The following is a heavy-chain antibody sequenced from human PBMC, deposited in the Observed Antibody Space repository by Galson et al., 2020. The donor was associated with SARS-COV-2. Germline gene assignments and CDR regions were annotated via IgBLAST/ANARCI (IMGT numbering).Heavy chain of an antibody. CDR3: AKQRLNTARYYFDS. D-gene: IGHD5-18*01. CDR1: GFTFSSEA. V-gene: IGHV3-23*01. J-gene: IGHJ4*01. CDR2: IAGTGT. Sequence: GGSLRLSCTTSGFTFSSEAMAWVRQAPGEGLEWVSSIAGTGTYYADSVKGRFTISRDDSKDTLFLQMSTLRPEDTAVYYCAKQRLNTARYYFDSWGRGTLVTVSS.